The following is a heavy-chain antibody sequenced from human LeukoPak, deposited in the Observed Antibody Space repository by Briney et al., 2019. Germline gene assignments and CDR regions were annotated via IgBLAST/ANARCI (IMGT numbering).Heavy chain of an antibody. V-gene: IGHV3-74*01. CDR3: ARQILGAAGIDY. CDR1: GVTFSSYW. J-gene: IGHJ4*02. CDR2: INSDGSST. Sequence: GGSLRLSCAASGVTFSSYWMHWVRQAPGKGLVWVSRINSDGSSTSYADSVKGRFTISRDNAKNTLYLQMNSLRAEDMAVYYCARQILGAAGIDYWGQGTLVTVSS. D-gene: IGHD6-13*01.